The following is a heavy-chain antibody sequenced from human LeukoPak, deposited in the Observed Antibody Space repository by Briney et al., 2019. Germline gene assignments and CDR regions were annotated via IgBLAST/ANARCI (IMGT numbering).Heavy chain of an antibody. J-gene: IGHJ4*02. CDR1: GFTFSSSW. V-gene: IGHV3-74*01. Sequence: GGSLRLSCAASGFTFSSSWMHWVRQAPGKGLVWVSRIKSDGSSTTYSDSVKGRFTISRDNAKNTLYLQMNSLRVEDTAVYYCARVALWFGEPLDYWGQGTLVTVSS. CDR3: ARVALWFGEPLDY. D-gene: IGHD3-10*01. CDR2: IKSDGSST.